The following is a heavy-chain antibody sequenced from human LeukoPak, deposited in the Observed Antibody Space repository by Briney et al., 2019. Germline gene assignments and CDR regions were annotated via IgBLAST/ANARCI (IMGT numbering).Heavy chain of an antibody. Sequence: GRSLRLSCAASGFTFSSYGMHWVRQAPGKGLEWVAVISYGGSNTYYADSVKGRFTISRDNSKNMLYLQMNSLRAEDTAVYYCAKPYYYGSRSYMDYWGQGTLVTVSS. J-gene: IGHJ4*02. CDR1: GFTFSSYG. CDR2: ISYGGSNT. D-gene: IGHD3-10*01. CDR3: AKPYYYGSRSYMDY. V-gene: IGHV3-30*18.